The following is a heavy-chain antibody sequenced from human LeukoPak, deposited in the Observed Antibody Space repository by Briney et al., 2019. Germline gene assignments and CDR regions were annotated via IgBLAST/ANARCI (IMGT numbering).Heavy chain of an antibody. CDR1: GVSISSSNSY. Sequence: SETLSLTCTVSGVSISSSNSYWGWIRQPPGKGLEWIGSIYYSGNTYYNASLKGQVSISRDTSKNQFSLRLTPVTAADTAVYYCARQTGSGLFILPGGQGTLVTVSS. J-gene: IGHJ4*02. CDR3: ARQTGSGLFILP. V-gene: IGHV4-39*01. CDR2: IYYSGNT. D-gene: IGHD3/OR15-3a*01.